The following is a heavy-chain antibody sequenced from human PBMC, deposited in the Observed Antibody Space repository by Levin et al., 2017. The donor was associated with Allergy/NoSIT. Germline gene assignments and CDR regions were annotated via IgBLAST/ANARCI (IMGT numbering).Heavy chain of an antibody. D-gene: IGHD3-22*01. V-gene: IGHV3-33*01. CDR1: KFPFSNYN. CDR3: ASEMVFYSDSIGYYENDEDAYYFDY. J-gene: IGHJ4*02. Sequence: GESLKISCITSKFPFSNYNMHWVRQAPGKGLEWVAAILSNGRNEYYADAVKGRFTISRDNSKNTMYLQMNGLRDGDTLVYFCASEMVFYSDSIGYYENDEDAYYFDYWGQGTTVTVSS. CDR2: ILSNGRNE.